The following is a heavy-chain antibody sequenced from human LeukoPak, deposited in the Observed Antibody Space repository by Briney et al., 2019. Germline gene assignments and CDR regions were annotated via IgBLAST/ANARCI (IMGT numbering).Heavy chain of an antibody. V-gene: IGHV3-20*04. CDR3: AGSSNSWENGAFDI. J-gene: IGHJ3*02. CDR1: GFTFDDYG. CDR2: INWNGGST. Sequence: PGGSLRLSCAAFGFTFDDYGLSWVRQAPGKGLEWVSGINWNGGSTGYADSVRGRFTISRDNAKNSLYLRMNSLRTEDTALYYCAGSSNSWENGAFDIWGQGTMVTVSS. D-gene: IGHD2-2*01.